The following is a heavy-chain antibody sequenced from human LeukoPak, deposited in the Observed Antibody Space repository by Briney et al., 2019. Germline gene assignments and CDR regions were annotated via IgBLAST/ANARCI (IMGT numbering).Heavy chain of an antibody. CDR3: ARDRGPHGMDV. CDR2: MNTNSGNT. J-gene: IGHJ6*02. Sequence: ASVKVSCKASGYPFTSYNINWVRQATGQGLEWMGWMNTNSGNTGYSQNFQGRVTMTRDTSISTAYMELSSLMSEDTAVYYCARDRGPHGMDVWGQGTTVTVSS. V-gene: IGHV1-8*01. CDR1: GYPFTSYN. D-gene: IGHD3-10*01.